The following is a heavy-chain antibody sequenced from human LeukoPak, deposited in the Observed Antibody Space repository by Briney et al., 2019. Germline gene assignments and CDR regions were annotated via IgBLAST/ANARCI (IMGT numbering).Heavy chain of an antibody. D-gene: IGHD2-15*01. CDR3: AREPLFRIWNWFDP. CDR1: GDSVSDNSAA. V-gene: IGHV6-1*01. J-gene: IGHJ5*02. CDR2: TYYRSKWYN. Sequence: SQTLSLTCAISGDSVSDNSAAWNWIRESPSRGLEWLGRTYYRSKWYNDYAVFVKSRISINPDTSKNQFSLQLNSVTPEDTAVYYCAREPLFRIWNWFDPWGQGTLVTVSS.